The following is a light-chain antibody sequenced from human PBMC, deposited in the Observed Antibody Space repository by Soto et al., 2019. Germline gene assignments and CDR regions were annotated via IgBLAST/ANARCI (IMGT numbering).Light chain of an antibody. J-gene: IGKJ1*01. V-gene: IGKV1-6*02. CDR3: LQVFNFPRA. Sequence: AIQMTQSPSSLAGSVGDRLTITCRASQDIGNDLGWYQQKPGKAPKLLLYAASSLQSGVSSRFSGSGSGTEFTLTISSLQPEDFATYYCLQVFNFPRAFGQGTKVDIK. CDR1: QDIGND. CDR2: AAS.